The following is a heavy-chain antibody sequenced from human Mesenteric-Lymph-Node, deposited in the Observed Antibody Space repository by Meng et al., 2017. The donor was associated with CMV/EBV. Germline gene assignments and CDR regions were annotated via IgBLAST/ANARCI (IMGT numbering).Heavy chain of an antibody. J-gene: IGHJ4*02. V-gene: IGHV1-18*03. D-gene: IGHD1-26*01. CDR3: MRDSLVGAPGDS. CDR1: GYTFRSYG. Sequence: GESLKISCKTSGYTFRSYGISWVRQAPGQGLEWMGWINAYDENTNYPQKLQGRVAMTTDTFTTTAYLELRSLRSDDMAVYYCMRDSLVGAPGDSWGQGTLVTVSS. CDR2: INAYDENT.